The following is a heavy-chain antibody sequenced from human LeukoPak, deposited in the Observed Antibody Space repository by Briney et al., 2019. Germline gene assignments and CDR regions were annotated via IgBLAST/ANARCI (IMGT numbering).Heavy chain of an antibody. V-gene: IGHV3-9*01. CDR1: GFTFDDYA. D-gene: IGHD3-16*01. J-gene: IGHJ4*02. Sequence: SLILSCAVSGFTFDDYAMHWVRQAPREGLEWVSGMSWNGASIGYADSVTGRFTIYRDNAKNSLYLQMNSLRAEDTALYYCAKDTPFGGSFQFDYWGQGTLVTVSS. CDR2: MSWNGASI. CDR3: AKDTPFGGSFQFDY.